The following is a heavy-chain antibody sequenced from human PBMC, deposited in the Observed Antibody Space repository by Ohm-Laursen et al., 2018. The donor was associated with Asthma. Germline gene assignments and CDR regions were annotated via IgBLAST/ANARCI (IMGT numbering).Heavy chain of an antibody. V-gene: IGHV1-8*02. J-gene: IGHJ4*02. D-gene: IGHD5-12*01. CDR3: ARVNQRGYSGYDFDY. Sequence: ASVKVSCKASGYTFTSYGISWVRQAPGQGLGWMGWMNPNSDNTGYAQNFQGRVTMTRNTSLRTAYMELSSLRSEDTAVYYCARVNQRGYSGYDFDYWGQGTLVTVSS. CDR2: MNPNSDNT. CDR1: GYTFTSYG.